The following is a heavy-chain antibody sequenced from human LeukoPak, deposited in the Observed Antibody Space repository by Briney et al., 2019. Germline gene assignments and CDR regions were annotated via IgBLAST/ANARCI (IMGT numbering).Heavy chain of an antibody. CDR2: ISASGGGT. J-gene: IGHJ4*02. V-gene: IGHV3-23*01. Sequence: GGSLRLSCAASGFTFTTYPMSWVRQAPGKGLEWVSAISASGGGTYYADSVKGRFTISRDNSRSTMFLQMSSLRAEDTAVYYCAKAPHCPNDVCRYFDYWGQGILVTVSS. CDR3: AKAPHCPNDVCRYFDY. D-gene: IGHD2-8*01. CDR1: GFTFTTYP.